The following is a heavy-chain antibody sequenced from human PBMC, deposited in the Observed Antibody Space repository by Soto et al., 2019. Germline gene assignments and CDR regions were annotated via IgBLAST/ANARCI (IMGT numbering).Heavy chain of an antibody. CDR3: ATIIIPAATNFY. CDR1: GITITAYA. D-gene: IGHD2-2*01. CDR2: ISGSGGST. J-gene: IGHJ4*02. Sequence: EVQLLESGGGLVQPGGSLRLSCAASGITITAYAMSWVRQAPGKGLEWVSSISGSGGSTYYADSVKGRLTISRDNSKNTLYLQMNSLRAEDTAVYYCATIIIPAATNFYWGQGTLVTVSS. V-gene: IGHV3-23*01.